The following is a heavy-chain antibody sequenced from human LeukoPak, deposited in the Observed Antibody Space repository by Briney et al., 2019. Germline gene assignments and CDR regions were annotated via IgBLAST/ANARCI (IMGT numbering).Heavy chain of an antibody. CDR2: IYNSGST. CDR1: GGSISDYY. J-gene: IGHJ4*02. Sequence: SETLSLTCTVSGGSISDYYWSWIRQPPGKGLEWIGYIYNSGSTNDNPSLKSRVTISVDTSKNQFSLKLTSVAAADTAVYYCARYESRAAGIPFWGQGTLVTVSS. CDR3: ARYESRAAGIPF. V-gene: IGHV4-59*01. D-gene: IGHD3-10*01.